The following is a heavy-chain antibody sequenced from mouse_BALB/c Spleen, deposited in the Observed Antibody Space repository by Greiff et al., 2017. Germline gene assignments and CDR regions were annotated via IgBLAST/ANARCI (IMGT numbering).Heavy chain of an antibody. CDR1: GFTFNTYA. Sequence: EVQLVESGGGLVQPKGSLKLSCAASGFTFNTYAMNWVRQAPGKGLEWVARIRSKSNNYATYYADSVKDRFTISRDDSQSMLYLQMNNLKTEDTAMYYCVRHAGLGWYFDVWGAGTTVTVSS. CDR2: IRSKSNNYAT. J-gene: IGHJ1*01. CDR3: VRHAGLGWYFDV. D-gene: IGHD2-2*01. V-gene: IGHV10-1*02.